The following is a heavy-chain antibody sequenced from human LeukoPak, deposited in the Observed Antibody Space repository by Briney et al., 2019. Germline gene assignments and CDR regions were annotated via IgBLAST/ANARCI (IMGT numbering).Heavy chain of an antibody. J-gene: IGHJ3*02. V-gene: IGHV1-18*01. CDR1: GYTFTSYG. CDR3: ARDVGSTYYYDSSGYYSDAFDI. CDR2: ISAYNGNT. Sequence: ASVKVSCKASGYTFTSYGISWVRQAPGQGLEWMGWISAYNGNTNYAQKLQGRVTMTTDTSTSTAYMELRSLRSDDTAVYYCARDVGSTYYYDSSGYYSDAFDIWGQGKMVTVSS. D-gene: IGHD3-22*01.